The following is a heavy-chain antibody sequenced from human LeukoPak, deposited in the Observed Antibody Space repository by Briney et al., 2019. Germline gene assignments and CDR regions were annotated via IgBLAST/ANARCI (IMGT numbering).Heavy chain of an antibody. CDR1: GFPFSSYA. Sequence: GGSLRLSCSASGFPFSSYAMHXXRQAPGKGLEYVSAISDSGGSTYYADSVKGRFTISRDDSKNTLYLQMSSLRAEDTAVYFCVRGYSFGPYGMDVWGQGTTVTVSS. CDR3: VRGYSFGPYGMDV. D-gene: IGHD2-15*01. J-gene: IGHJ6*02. V-gene: IGHV3-64D*09. CDR2: ISDSGGST.